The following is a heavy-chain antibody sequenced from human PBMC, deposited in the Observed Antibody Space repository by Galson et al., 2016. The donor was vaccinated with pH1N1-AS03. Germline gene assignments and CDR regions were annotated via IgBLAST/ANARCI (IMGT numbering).Heavy chain of an antibody. CDR1: GGTLRNYA. CDR3: ATEREVVVFNHDGFEV. CDR2: SIPRFGTA. Sequence: SVKVSCKASGGTLRNYAFTWVRQAPGEGLEWMGGSIPRFGTANYAQNFLGKITITADESTNTVYMNLSSLISEDTAIYYCATEREVVVFNHDGFEVWGRGTMVTVSS. J-gene: IGHJ3*01. D-gene: IGHD3-22*01. V-gene: IGHV1-69*13.